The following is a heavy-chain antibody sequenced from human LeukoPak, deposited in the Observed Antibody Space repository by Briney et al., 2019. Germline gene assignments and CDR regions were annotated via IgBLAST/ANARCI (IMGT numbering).Heavy chain of an antibody. Sequence: ETLSLTCTVSGGSISSSSYYWGWIRQPPGKGLEWIGNTYYSGSTYYNPSLKSRVTISVDTSKNQFSLKLSSVTAADTAVYYCARDSHRYCSSTSCPSRDYYMDVWGKGTTVTVS. CDR3: ARDSHRYCSSTSCPSRDYYMDV. D-gene: IGHD2-2*01. CDR1: GGSISSSSYY. J-gene: IGHJ6*03. CDR2: TYYSGST. V-gene: IGHV4-39*07.